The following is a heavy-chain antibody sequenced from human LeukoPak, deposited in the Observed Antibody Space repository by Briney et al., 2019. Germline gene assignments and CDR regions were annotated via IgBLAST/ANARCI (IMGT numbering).Heavy chain of an antibody. CDR3: ARHYGGNYGSDYIDV. CDR2: IYYSGST. V-gene: IGHV4-39*07. D-gene: IGHD3-10*01. J-gene: IGHJ6*03. Sequence: WVRQAPGKGLEWVGSIYYSGSTYYNPSLKSRVTISVETSKNQFSLKMSYVPAADTAVYYCARHYGGNYGSDYIDVCGKGTTVTVSS.